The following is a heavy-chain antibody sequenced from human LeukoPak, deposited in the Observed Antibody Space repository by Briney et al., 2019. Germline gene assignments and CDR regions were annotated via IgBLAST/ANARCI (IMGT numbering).Heavy chain of an antibody. J-gene: IGHJ5*02. CDR1: GFTFGDYA. V-gene: IGHV3-49*04. D-gene: IGHD2-15*01. CDR3: TSGIVVVVAARRVWFDP. Sequence: GGSLRPSCTASGFTFGDYAMSWVRQAPGKGLEWVGFIRSKAYGGTTEYAASVKGRFTISRDDSKSIAYLQMNSLKTEDTAVYYCTSGIVVVVAARRVWFDPWGQGTLVTVSS. CDR2: IRSKAYGGTT.